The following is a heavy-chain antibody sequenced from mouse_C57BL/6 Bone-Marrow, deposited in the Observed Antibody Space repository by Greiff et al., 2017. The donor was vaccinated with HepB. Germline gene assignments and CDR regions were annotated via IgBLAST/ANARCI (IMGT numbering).Heavy chain of an antibody. D-gene: IGHD2-2*01. Sequence: EVQLQESGPGLVKPSPSLSLTCSATGYSITSGYFWNWIRQFPGNKREWMGYISYDGSNNYNPTLKNRIPFTRDTSNNQFFLKLNSVTTEDTATYYCARGPIYYGYDGHYFDYWGQGTTLTVSS. CDR1: GYSITSGYF. CDR2: ISYDGSN. CDR3: ARGPIYYGYDGHYFDY. J-gene: IGHJ2*01. V-gene: IGHV3-6*01.